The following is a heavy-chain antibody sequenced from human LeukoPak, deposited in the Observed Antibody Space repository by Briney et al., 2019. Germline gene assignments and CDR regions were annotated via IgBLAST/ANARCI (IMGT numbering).Heavy chain of an antibody. CDR1: GGSFSGYY. D-gene: IGHD2-15*01. Sequence: SETLSLTYAVYGGSFSGYYWSWIRQPPGKGLEWIGEINHSGSTNYNPSLKSRVTISVDTSKNQFSLKLSSVTAADTAVYYCARERVVAATPAYNWFDPWGQGTLVTVSS. CDR3: ARERVVAATPAYNWFDP. V-gene: IGHV4-34*01. CDR2: INHSGST. J-gene: IGHJ5*02.